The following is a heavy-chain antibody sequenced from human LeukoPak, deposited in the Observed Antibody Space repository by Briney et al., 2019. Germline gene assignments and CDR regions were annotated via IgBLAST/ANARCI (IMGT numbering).Heavy chain of an antibody. CDR3: ARWERWSGSYYFDY. D-gene: IGHD1-26*01. V-gene: IGHV3-21*04. CDR2: ISSSSSYI. J-gene: IGHJ4*02. Sequence: KSGGSLRLSCAASGFTFSSYSMNWVRQAPGKGLEWVSSISSSSSYIYYADSVKGRFTISRDNAKNSLYLQMNSLRAEDTALYHCARWERWSGSYYFDYWGQGTLVTVSS. CDR1: GFTFSSYS.